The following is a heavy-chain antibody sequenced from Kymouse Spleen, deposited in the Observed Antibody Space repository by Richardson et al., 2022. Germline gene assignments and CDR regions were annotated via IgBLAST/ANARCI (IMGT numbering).Heavy chain of an antibody. Sequence: QVQLVESGGGVVQPGRSLRLSCAASGFTFSSYGMHWVRQAPGKGLEWVAVIWYDGSNKYYADSVKGRFTISRDNSKNTLYLQMNSLRAEDTAVYYCARALTGTTDYYGMDVWGQGTTVTVSS. V-gene: IGHV3-33*01. CDR3: ARALTGTTDYYGMDV. CDR2: IWYDGSNK. D-gene: IGHD1-7*01. CDR1: GFTFSSYG. J-gene: IGHJ6*02.